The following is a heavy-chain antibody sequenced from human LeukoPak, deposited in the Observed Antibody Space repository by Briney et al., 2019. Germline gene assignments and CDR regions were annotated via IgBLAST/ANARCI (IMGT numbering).Heavy chain of an antibody. J-gene: IGHJ3*02. CDR2: IYTSGST. Sequence: PSETLSLTCTVSGGSISSYYWSWIRQPAGKGLEWIGRIYTSGSTNYNPSLKSRVTMSVDTSKNQVSLKLSSVTAADTAVYYCAREGIVGAKDAFDIWGQGTMVTVSS. V-gene: IGHV4-4*07. D-gene: IGHD1-26*01. CDR3: AREGIVGAKDAFDI. CDR1: GGSISSYY.